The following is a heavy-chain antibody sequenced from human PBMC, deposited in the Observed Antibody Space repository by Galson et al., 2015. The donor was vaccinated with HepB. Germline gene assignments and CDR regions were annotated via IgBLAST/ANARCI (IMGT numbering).Heavy chain of an antibody. V-gene: IGHV6-1*01. J-gene: IGHJ4*02. CDR1: EDSVSSNSAA. D-gene: IGHD6-19*01. CDR3: ARAREGGWYFDY. Sequence: CAISEDSVSSNSAAWNWIRQSPSRGLEWLGRTYYRSKWHNDYPVFVKSRVTVNADTSKNQFSLQLNSVTPEDTAVYYCARAREGGWYFDYWGQGTLVTVSS. CDR2: TYYRSKWHN.